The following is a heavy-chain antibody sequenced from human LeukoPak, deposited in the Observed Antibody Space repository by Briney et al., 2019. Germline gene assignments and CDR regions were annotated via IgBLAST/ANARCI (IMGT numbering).Heavy chain of an antibody. CDR1: GFTFSSYA. D-gene: IGHD6-6*01. CDR2: ISYDGSNK. Sequence: GGSLRLSCAASGFTFSSYAMHWVRQAPGKGLEWVAVISYDGSNKYYADSVKGRFTISRDNSKNTLYLQMNSLRAEDTAVYYCAREGQGSSSIAPWGQETLVTVSS. J-gene: IGHJ5*02. CDR3: AREGQGSSSIAP. V-gene: IGHV3-30-3*01.